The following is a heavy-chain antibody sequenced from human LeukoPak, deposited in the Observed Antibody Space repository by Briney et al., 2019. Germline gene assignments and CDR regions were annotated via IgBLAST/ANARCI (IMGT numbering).Heavy chain of an antibody. V-gene: IGHV4-59*08. CDR1: GGSISSYY. CDR3: ARHEGISSGWSPVYNCRMDV. D-gene: IGHD6-19*01. CDR2: IYYSGST. J-gene: IGHJ6*02. Sequence: TSETLSVTCTVSGGSISSYYWSWIRQPPGKGLEWIWYIYYSGSTNSTPSLKSRVPISVDTSKNHFSLKLSSVPDADTAVYYCARHEGISSGWSPVYNCRMDVWGQGTTVTVSS.